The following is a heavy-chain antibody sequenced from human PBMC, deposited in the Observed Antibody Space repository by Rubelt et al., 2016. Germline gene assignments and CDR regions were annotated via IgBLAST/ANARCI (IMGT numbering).Heavy chain of an antibody. CDR3: ARDSQSGSYWSYYFEN. Sequence: GKGLEWVANIKFDEIETYSVDSVKGRFTISRDNAKNSLFLQMNSLRPGDTAVYYCARDSQSGSYWSYYFENWGQGTLVTVSS. D-gene: IGHD1-26*01. CDR2: IKFDEIET. V-gene: IGHV3-7*03. J-gene: IGHJ4*02.